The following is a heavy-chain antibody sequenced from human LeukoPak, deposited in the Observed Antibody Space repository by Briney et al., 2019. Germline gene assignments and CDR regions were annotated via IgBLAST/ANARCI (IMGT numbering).Heavy chain of an antibody. V-gene: IGHV3-9*03. Sequence: GGSLRLSCATSGFTFDDHAMHWVRQAPGKGLEWVSGISWNSKSIDYADSVKGRFTISRDNAKNSLYLQMNSLRAEDMALYYCAKDNGDFSFDYWGQGALVTVSS. J-gene: IGHJ4*02. CDR1: GFTFDDHA. CDR3: AKDNGDFSFDY. D-gene: IGHD4-17*01. CDR2: ISWNSKSI.